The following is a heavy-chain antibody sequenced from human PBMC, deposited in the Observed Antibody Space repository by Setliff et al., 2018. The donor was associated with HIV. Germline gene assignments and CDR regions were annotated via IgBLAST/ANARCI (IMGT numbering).Heavy chain of an antibody. CDR2: IYHSGTA. CDR1: GFTISSHYY. V-gene: IGHV4-38-2*02. J-gene: IGHJ4*02. CDR3: ARASRGLLSTVPRGYFDY. Sequence: SETLSLPCNVSGFTISSHYYLGWVRQPPGKGLEWIANIYHSGTAYYNPSFKPRVAISIDTTTTYVSLKLRSLTAADTAIYYRARASRGLLSTVPRGYFDYWGQGALVTVSS. D-gene: IGHD3-22*01.